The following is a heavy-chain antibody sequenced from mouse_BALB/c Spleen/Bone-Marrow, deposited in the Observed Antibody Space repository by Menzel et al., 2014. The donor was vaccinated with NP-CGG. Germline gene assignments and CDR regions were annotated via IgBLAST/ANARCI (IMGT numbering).Heavy chain of an antibody. V-gene: IGHV2-9*02. Sequence: QVQLQQSGPGLVAPSQSLSITCTVSGFSLTSYGVHWVRQPPGKGLEWLGVIWAGGSTNYNSALMSRLSISKDNSKSQVFLKMNSLQTDDTATYYCVREDGHLHYYSMDYWGQGTSVTVSS. CDR1: GFSLTSYG. CDR3: VREDGHLHYYSMDY. J-gene: IGHJ4*01. CDR2: IWAGGST. D-gene: IGHD2-3*01.